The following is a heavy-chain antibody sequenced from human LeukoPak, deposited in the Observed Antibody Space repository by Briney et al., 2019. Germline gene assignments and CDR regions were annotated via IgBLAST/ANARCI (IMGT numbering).Heavy chain of an antibody. CDR3: ARDTYYYGSGSFFDY. D-gene: IGHD3-10*01. J-gene: IGHJ4*02. V-gene: IGHV1-18*04. Sequence: ASVKVSCKASGYTFTGYYMHWVRQAPGQGLEWMGWISAYNGNTNYAQKLQGRVTMTTDTSTSTAYMELRSLRSDDTAVYYCARDTYYYGSGSFFDYWGQGTLVTVSS. CDR2: ISAYNGNT. CDR1: GYTFTGYY.